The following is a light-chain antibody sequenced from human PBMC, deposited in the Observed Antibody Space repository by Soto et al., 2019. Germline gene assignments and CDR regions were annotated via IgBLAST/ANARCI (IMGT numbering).Light chain of an antibody. CDR1: QSVTSTY. J-gene: IGKJ2*03. V-gene: IGKV3-20*01. Sequence: EIVLTQSPGTLSLSPGERVTLSCRASQSVTSTYLAWYQQKPGQSPRLIIYGGSTRASGFPDRFSGGGSGTDFTLTISRLEPEDSAVYYCHCQQFDSSRMYSFGQGTKLEI. CDR2: GGS. CDR3: QQFDSSRMYS.